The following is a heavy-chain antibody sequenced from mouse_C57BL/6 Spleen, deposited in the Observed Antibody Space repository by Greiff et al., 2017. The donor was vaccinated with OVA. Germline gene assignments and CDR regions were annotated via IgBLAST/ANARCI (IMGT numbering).Heavy chain of an antibody. CDR2: IDPEDGET. CDR1: GFNITDYY. J-gene: IGHJ4*01. V-gene: IGHV14-2*01. D-gene: IGHD1-1*01. Sequence: VQLQQSGAELVKPGASVKLSCTASGFNITDYYMHWVKQRTEQGLEWIGRIDPEDGETKYDPKLQGKATITADTYSNTAYLQLSSLTSEDTAVYYCARGYGSSHAMDYWGQGTSVTVSS. CDR3: ARGYGSSHAMDY.